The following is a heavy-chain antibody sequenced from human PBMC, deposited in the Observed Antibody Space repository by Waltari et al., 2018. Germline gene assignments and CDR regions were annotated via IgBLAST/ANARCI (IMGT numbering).Heavy chain of an antibody. V-gene: IGHV4-39*01. CDR1: GGSISSSSYY. J-gene: IGHJ5*02. Sequence: QLQLQESGPGLVKPSETLSLTCTVSGGSISSSSYYWGWIRQPPGKGLEWIGSIYYSGTTYYNPSLKSRVTISVNTSKNQFSLKLSSVTAADTAVFYCARLYSNYGPTNWFDPWGQGTLVTVSS. CDR3: ARLYSNYGPTNWFDP. CDR2: IYYSGTT. D-gene: IGHD4-4*01.